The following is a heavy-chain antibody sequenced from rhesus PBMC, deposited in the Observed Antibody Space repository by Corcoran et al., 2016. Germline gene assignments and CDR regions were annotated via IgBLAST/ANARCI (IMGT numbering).Heavy chain of an antibody. CDR2: IAYSGST. J-gene: IGHJ4*01. Sequence: QVQLQESGPGLVKPSETLSLTCAVSGGSISSGYYYWSWIRQPPGKGLEWIGYIAYSGSTSYNPSRESGVTFSRDTSKNQFSLKLGSVTAADPAVYYWARETVAAAATFDYWGQGVLVTVSS. D-gene: IGHD6-25*01. V-gene: IGHV4-122*02. CDR3: ARETVAAAATFDY. CDR1: GGSISSGYYY.